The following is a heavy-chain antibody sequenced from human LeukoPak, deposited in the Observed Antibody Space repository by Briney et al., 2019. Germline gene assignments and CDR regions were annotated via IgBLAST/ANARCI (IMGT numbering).Heavy chain of an antibody. J-gene: IGHJ4*02. CDR2: INPNSGGT. Sequence: ASVKVSCKASGYTFTGYYMHWVRQAPGQGLEWMGWINPNSGGTNYAQKFQGRVTMTRDTSISTAYMELSRLRSDDTAVYYCARWVIDYVWGSYRYDILDYWGQGTLVTVSS. V-gene: IGHV1-2*02. D-gene: IGHD3-16*02. CDR3: ARWVIDYVWGSYRYDILDY. CDR1: GYTFTGYY.